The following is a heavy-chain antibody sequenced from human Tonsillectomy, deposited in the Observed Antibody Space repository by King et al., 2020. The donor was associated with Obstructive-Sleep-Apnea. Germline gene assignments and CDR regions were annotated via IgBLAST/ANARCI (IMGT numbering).Heavy chain of an antibody. D-gene: IGHD3-16*02. J-gene: IGHJ6*02. CDR1: GITFNNYA. Sequence: VQLVESGGGLVQPGGSLKLSCAASGITFNNYAMSWVRQAPGKGLEWVSGITSSGGNTYYADSVKGRFAIARDNSGNTLYLQMHSLRVDDTAVYYCAKGGGGFVELSDGMDVWGQGTTVTVSS. CDR2: ITSSGGNT. V-gene: IGHV3-23*04. CDR3: AKGGGGFVELSDGMDV.